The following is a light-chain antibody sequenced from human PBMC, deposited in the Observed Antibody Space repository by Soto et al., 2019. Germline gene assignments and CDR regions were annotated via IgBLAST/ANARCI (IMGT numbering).Light chain of an antibody. J-gene: IGKJ2*01. Sequence: EIVLTQSPATLSLSPGERATLSCRASQSVSRYLAWFQQKPGQAPRPLIYGVSNRATGIPARFSGSGSGTDFTLTISSLEPEDFAVYYCQQRSNWGMYTFGQGTKLEIK. CDR1: QSVSRY. CDR2: GVS. V-gene: IGKV3-11*01. CDR3: QQRSNWGMYT.